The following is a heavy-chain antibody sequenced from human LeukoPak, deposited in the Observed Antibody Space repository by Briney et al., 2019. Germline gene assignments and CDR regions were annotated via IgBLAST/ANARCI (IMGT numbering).Heavy chain of an antibody. CDR3: ARGKIGYDSSGYYSHLDY. CDR1: AGSVTNGDYY. J-gene: IGHJ4*02. Sequence: SETLSLTCTVSAGSVTNGDYYWSWLRQPPGKALEWIGFVYYTGSTYYTPSLEGRATISVDTSKNQFSLKLSSVTAADTAVYCCARGKIGYDSSGYYSHLDYWGQGTLVTVSS. V-gene: IGHV4-61*08. CDR2: VYYTGST. D-gene: IGHD3-22*01.